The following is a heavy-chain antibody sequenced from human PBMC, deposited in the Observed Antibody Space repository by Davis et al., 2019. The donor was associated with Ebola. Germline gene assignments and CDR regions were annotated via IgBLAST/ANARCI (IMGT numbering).Heavy chain of an antibody. CDR2: IYYSGST. D-gene: IGHD3-3*01. J-gene: IGHJ4*02. V-gene: IGHV4-59*01. CDR3: ARDLSPWSGYPTMGY. CDR1: GGSFSGYY. Sequence: MPSETLSLTCAVYGGSFSGYYWSWIRQPPGKGLEWIGYIYYSGSTNYNPSLKSRVTISVDTSKNQFSLKLSSVTAADTAVYYCARDLSPWSGYPTMGYWGQGTLVTVSS.